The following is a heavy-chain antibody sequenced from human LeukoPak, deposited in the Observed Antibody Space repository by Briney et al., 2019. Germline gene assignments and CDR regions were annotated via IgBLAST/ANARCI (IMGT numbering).Heavy chain of an antibody. V-gene: IGHV4-30-4*01. J-gene: IGHJ4*02. CDR2: IYYSGSA. Sequence: SETLSLTCPVSGGSISGGDYFWIWIRQPPGKGLEWIGYIYYSGSAYYHPSLKSPLSISVDTSKNQFSLKLNSVTAADTAVYYCAREVRKYFDSWGQGTLVTVSS. CDR3: AREVRKYFDS. D-gene: IGHD1-14*01. CDR1: GGSISGGDYF.